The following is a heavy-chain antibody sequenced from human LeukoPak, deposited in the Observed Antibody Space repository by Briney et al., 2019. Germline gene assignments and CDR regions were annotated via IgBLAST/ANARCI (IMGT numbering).Heavy chain of an antibody. D-gene: IGHD3-22*01. V-gene: IGHV1-69*01. CDR2: IIPIFGTA. J-gene: IGHJ4*02. CDR1: GGTFSSYA. CDR3: VRANSGYYAIFDY. Sequence: GASVKVSCKASGGTFSSYAISWVRQAPGQGLEWMGGIIPIFGTANYAQKFQGRVTITADESTSTAYMELSSLRSEDTAVYYCVRANSGYYAIFDYWGQGTLVTVSS.